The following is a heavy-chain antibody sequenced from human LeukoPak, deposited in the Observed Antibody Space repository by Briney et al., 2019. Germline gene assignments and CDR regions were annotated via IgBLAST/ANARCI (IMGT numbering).Heavy chain of an antibody. D-gene: IGHD6-19*01. CDR3: ARDKFRGWMEFEAWFDP. CDR1: GGTFSSYA. J-gene: IGHJ5*02. CDR2: IIPIFGTA. V-gene: IGHV1-69*13. Sequence: SVKVSCKASGGTFSSYAISWVRQAPGQGLEWMGGIIPIFGTANYAQKFQGRVTITADESTSTAYMELSSLRSEDTAVYYCARDKFRGWMEFEAWFDPWGQGTLVTVSS.